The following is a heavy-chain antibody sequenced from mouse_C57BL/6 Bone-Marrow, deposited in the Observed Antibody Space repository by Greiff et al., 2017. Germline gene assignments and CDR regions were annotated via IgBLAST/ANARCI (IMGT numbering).Heavy chain of an antibody. J-gene: IGHJ2*01. D-gene: IGHD2-1*01. V-gene: IGHV5-9*01. CDR2: ISGGGGNT. CDR3: ARHLYGNYGY. CDR1: GFTFSSYT. Sequence: EVMLVESGGGLVKPGGSLKLSCAASGFTFSSYTMSWVRQTPEKRLEWVATISGGGGNTYYPDSVKGRFTISRDNAKNTLYLQMSSLRSEDTALYYCARHLYGNYGYWGQGTTLTVSS.